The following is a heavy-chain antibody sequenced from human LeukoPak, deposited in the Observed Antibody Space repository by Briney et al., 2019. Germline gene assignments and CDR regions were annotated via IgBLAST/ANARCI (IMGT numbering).Heavy chain of an antibody. CDR2: IIPIFGTA. D-gene: IGHD6-13*01. CDR1: GGTFSSYA. J-gene: IGHJ5*02. Sequence: GASVKVSCKASGGTFSSYAISWVRQAPGQGLEWMGGIIPIFGTANYAQKFQGRVTITADESTSTAYMELSSLRSEDTAVYYCAREYGSSSRSRFDPWGQGTLVTVSS. V-gene: IGHV1-69*13. CDR3: AREYGSSSRSRFDP.